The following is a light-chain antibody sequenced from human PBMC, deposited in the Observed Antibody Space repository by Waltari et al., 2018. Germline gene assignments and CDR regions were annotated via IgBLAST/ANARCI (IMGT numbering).Light chain of an antibody. J-gene: IGKJ3*01. V-gene: IGKV1-12*01. CDR2: DTS. CDR1: QDISRR. CDR3: QQGGSFPFT. Sequence: DIQMTQSPSSVSASVGDRVPVPCRASQDISRRLAWYQQQPGKAPRLLIYDTSTLQSGVPSRFSGSGSGTDFTLTISSLQPEDSATYSCQQGGSFPFTFGPGTKVNI.